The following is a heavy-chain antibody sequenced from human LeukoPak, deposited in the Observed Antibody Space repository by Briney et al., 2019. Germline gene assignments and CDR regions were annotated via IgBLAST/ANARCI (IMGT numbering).Heavy chain of an antibody. V-gene: IGHV1-18*01. CDR2: ISAYNGNT. Sequence: ASVKVSCKASGYTFTSYGISWVRQAPGQGLEWMGWISAYNGNTNYAQTLQGRVTMTTDKSTRTAYMELRSLRAEETAVYYCARVQSIAARRYIDYWGKGTLVTVSS. CDR1: GYTFTSYG. CDR3: ARVQSIAARRYIDY. J-gene: IGHJ4*01. D-gene: IGHD6-6*01.